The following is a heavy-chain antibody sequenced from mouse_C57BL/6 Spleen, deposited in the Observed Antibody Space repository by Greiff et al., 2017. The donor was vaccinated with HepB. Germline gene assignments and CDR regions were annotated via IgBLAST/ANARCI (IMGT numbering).Heavy chain of an antibody. CDR1: GYTFTSYW. V-gene: IGHV1-53*01. CDR3: ARGGGEDGYYWYVDV. D-gene: IGHD2-3*01. J-gene: IGHJ1*01. CDR2: INPSNGGT. Sequence: VQLQQSGTELVKPGASVKLSCKASGYTFTSYWMHWVKQRPGQGLEWIGNINPSNGGTNYNEKFKSKATLTVDKSSSTAYMQLSSLTSEDSAVYYCARGGGEDGYYWYVDVWGPGATVTVSS.